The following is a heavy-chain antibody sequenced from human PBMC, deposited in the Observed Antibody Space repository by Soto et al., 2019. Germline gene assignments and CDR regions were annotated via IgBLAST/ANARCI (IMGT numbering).Heavy chain of an antibody. Sequence: SGPTLVNPTQTLTLTCTFSGFSLSTSGVGVGWIRQPPGEALEWLALIYWDDYKHFSPSLESRLTITKDTSKNQVVLTMTNMDPVETATYYFLLKGGGDRILDYWGQGTLVTVSP. CDR2: IYWDDYK. CDR3: LLKGGGDRILDY. V-gene: IGHV2-5*02. CDR1: GFSLSTSGVG. D-gene: IGHD3-16*01. J-gene: IGHJ4*02.